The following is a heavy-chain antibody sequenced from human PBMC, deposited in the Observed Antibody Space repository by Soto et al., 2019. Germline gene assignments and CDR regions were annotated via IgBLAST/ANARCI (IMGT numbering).Heavy chain of an antibody. Sequence: PGGSLRLSCAASGFTFSSYGMHWVRQAPGKGLEWVAVIWYDGSNKYYADSVKGRFTISRDNSKNTLYLQMNSLRAEDTAVYYCAREALGYYDFWSGPYGPYYYGMDVWGQGTTVTSP. D-gene: IGHD3-3*01. CDR2: IWYDGSNK. CDR3: AREALGYYDFWSGPYGPYYYGMDV. V-gene: IGHV3-33*01. J-gene: IGHJ6*02. CDR1: GFTFSSYG.